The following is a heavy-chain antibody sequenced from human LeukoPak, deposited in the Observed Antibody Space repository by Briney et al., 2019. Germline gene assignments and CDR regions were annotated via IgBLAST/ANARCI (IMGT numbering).Heavy chain of an antibody. J-gene: IGHJ4*02. CDR3: ARESPEYSGSSVGDY. CDR2: NNPSGGSR. CDR1: GYTFINYY. Sequence: GASVKVSCKASGYTFINYYLHWMRQATGQGLEWMGINNPSGGSRTYAQKFQGRVTMTSDTSTSTVYMELSSLRSEDTAEYYCARESPEYSGSSVGDYWGQGTLVTVSS. V-gene: IGHV1-46*01. D-gene: IGHD6-13*01.